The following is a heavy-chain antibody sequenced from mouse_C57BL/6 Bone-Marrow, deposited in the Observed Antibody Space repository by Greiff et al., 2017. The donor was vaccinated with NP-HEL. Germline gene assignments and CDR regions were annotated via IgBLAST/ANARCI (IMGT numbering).Heavy chain of an antibody. Sequence: QVQLQQSGAELVKPGASVKLSCKASGYTFTSYWMQWVKQRPGQGLEWIGEIDPSDSYTNYNQKFKGKATLTVDTSSSTAYMQLSSLTSEDSAVYYCARRLLLSFAYWGQGTLVTVSA. D-gene: IGHD2-10*01. CDR3: ARRLLLSFAY. CDR2: IDPSDSYT. J-gene: IGHJ3*01. CDR1: GYTFTSYW. V-gene: IGHV1-50*01.